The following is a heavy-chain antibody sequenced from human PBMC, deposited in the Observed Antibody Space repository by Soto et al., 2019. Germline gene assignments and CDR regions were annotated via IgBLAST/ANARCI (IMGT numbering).Heavy chain of an antibody. CDR3: ATDYGSNWRL. J-gene: IGHJ4*02. CDR2: INAGNGNT. Sequence: QVHLVQSGAEVKKPGTSVKVSCKASGFISTSYNFHWVRQAPGQSLEWMGRINAGNGNTQYLQKFQGRVTMTTDTSASTAFVELSSLEFEDTAVYYCATDYGSNWRLWGQGTLVSVSS. CDR1: GFISTSYN. V-gene: IGHV1-3*01. D-gene: IGHD3-22*01.